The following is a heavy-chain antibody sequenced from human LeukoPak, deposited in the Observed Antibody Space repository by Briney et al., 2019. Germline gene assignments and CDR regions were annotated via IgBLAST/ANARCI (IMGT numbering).Heavy chain of an antibody. Sequence: SETLSLTCTVSGGSISSYYWSWIRQPPGKGLEWIGYIYYSGSTNYNPSLKSRVTISVDTSKNQFSLKLSSVTAADTAVYYCARDRYMRGVAFDIWGQGTMVTVSS. J-gene: IGHJ3*02. V-gene: IGHV4-59*01. CDR3: ARDRYMRGVAFDI. CDR2: IYYSGST. D-gene: IGHD5-24*01. CDR1: GGSISSYY.